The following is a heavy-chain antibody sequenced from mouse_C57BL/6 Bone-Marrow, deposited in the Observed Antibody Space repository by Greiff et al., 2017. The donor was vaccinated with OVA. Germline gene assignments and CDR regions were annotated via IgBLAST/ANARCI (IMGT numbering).Heavy chain of an antibody. D-gene: IGHD2-4*01. CDR1: GYTFTSYG. J-gene: IGHJ4*01. Sequence: VQLQQSGAELARPGASVKLSCKASGYTFTSYGISWVKQRTGQGLEWIGEIYPRSGNTYYNEKFKGKATLTADKSSSTAYMELRSLTSEDSAVYFCARSGDYDVYYAMDYWGQGTSVTVSS. V-gene: IGHV1-81*01. CDR3: ARSGDYDVYYAMDY. CDR2: IYPRSGNT.